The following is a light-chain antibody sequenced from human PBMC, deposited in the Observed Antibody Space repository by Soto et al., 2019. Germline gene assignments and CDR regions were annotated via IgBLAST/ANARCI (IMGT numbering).Light chain of an antibody. J-gene: IGKJ1*01. CDR2: AES. V-gene: IGKV1-5*01. Sequence: DLQMTQSPSTLSFSLGDRVTITCRASQDIDISLAWFQQRTGKAPKVLIYAESGLVTGVPQTLSGSGSGTEFTLTISSVQPDDFATYFCQNYDTFSWTFGQGTKVDIK. CDR1: QDIDIS. CDR3: QNYDTFSWT.